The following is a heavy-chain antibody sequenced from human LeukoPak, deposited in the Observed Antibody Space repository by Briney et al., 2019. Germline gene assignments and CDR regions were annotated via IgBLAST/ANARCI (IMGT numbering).Heavy chain of an antibody. V-gene: IGHV4-34*01. CDR2: INHSGST. CDR1: GGSFSGYY. J-gene: IGHJ4*02. Sequence: PSETLSLTCAVYGGSFSGYYWSWIRQPPGKGLEWIGEINHSGSTNYNPSLKSRVTISVDTSKNQFSLKLSSVTAADTAVYYCARGRSSYDYVWGSYRYRFSDYWGQGTLVTVSS. CDR3: ARGRSSYDYVWGSYRYRFSDY. D-gene: IGHD3-16*02.